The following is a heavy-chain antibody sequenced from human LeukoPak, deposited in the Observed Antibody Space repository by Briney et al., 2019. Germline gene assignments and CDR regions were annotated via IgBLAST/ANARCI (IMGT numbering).Heavy chain of an antibody. Sequence: GSLRLSCAASGFTFSDYYMSWIRQPPGKGLEWIGYIYYSGSTNYNPSLKSRVTISVDTSKNQFSLKLSSVTAADTAVYYCARVEDSSGYYPGYFDYWGQGTLVTVSS. D-gene: IGHD3-22*01. V-gene: IGHV4-59*01. CDR1: GFTFSDYY. CDR3: ARVEDSSGYYPGYFDY. J-gene: IGHJ4*02. CDR2: IYYSGST.